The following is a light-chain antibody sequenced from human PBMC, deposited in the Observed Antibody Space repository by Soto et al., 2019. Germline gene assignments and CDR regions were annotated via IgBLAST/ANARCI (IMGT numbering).Light chain of an antibody. V-gene: IGKV4-1*01. CDR3: QQYSDVPRT. CDR2: WAS. Sequence: DIVLTQSPDSLAVSLGERATINCKSSQSLLYNPNNKNYLAWHQQKPGQPPKLLIFWASTRESVVPVRFRGSGSETDFALTISSLQDEDVAVYYCQQYSDVPRTFGQGTKVEIK. J-gene: IGKJ1*01. CDR1: QSLLYNPNNKNY.